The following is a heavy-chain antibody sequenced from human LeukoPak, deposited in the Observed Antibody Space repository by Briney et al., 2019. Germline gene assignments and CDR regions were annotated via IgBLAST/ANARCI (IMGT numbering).Heavy chain of an antibody. CDR2: ISGNGADT. J-gene: IGHJ4*02. Sequence: GGSLRLSCAASGFTFSTYAMSWVRQAPGKGLEWVSVISGNGADTYYADSVKGRFTISRDTSKHTLFLQMNSLRAEDTAVYYCAKGEGITIFGVVLYWGQGTLVTVSS. CDR1: GFTFSTYA. D-gene: IGHD3-3*01. CDR3: AKGEGITIFGVVLY. V-gene: IGHV3-23*01.